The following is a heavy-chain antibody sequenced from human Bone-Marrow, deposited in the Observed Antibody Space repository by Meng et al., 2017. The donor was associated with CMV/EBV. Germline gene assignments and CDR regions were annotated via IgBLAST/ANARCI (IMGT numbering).Heavy chain of an antibody. D-gene: IGHD2-2*02. V-gene: IGHV4-61*01. CDR1: VSSSSYY. CDR2: IYNSGST. Sequence: VSSSSYYWSWIRQPPGRGLEWIGYIYNSGSTNYSPSLKSRVTISIDTSKNQFSLKLSSVTAADTAVYYCARAFRGYCSTTSCYIFDSWGQGSLVTVSS. J-gene: IGHJ4*02. CDR3: ARAFRGYCSTTSCYIFDS.